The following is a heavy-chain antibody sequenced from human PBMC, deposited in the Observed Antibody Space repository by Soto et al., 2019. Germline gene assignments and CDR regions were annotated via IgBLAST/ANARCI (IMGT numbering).Heavy chain of an antibody. CDR2: INANNGGA. Sequence: ASLKVSCKASGYTFTDYHIHWVRQAPGQSVEFMGWINANNGGAGSAQQFQGRVTVTRDTSITTVYMELSNLRSDDTAVYYCAREGGSETLQPSYNWFDTWGQGTLVTVSS. J-gene: IGHJ5*02. V-gene: IGHV1-2*02. D-gene: IGHD6-25*01. CDR3: AREGGSETLQPSYNWFDT. CDR1: GYTFTDYH.